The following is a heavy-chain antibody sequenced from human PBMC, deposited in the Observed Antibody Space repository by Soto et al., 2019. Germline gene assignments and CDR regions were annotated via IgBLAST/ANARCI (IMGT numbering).Heavy chain of an antibody. CDR2: VYHSGST. V-gene: IGHV4-30-2*05. CDR1: GCPISSSGYS. J-gene: IGHJ3*02. D-gene: IGHD3-10*01. Sequence: TLSPTFPVSGCPISSSGYSWSWIRQPPGKGLEWVGYVYHSGSTYYNPSLKSRVTISVDTSKNQFSLKLSSVTAVDTAVYYCASDGGRDAFDIWGQGTMVTVSS. CDR3: ASDGGRDAFDI.